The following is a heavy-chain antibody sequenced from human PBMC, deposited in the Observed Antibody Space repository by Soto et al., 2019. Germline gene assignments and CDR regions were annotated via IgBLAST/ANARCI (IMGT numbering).Heavy chain of an antibody. CDR2: INAGNGNT. Sequence: GASVKVSCKASGYTFTSYAMHWVRQAPGQRLEWMGWINAGNGNTKYSQKFQGRVTITRDTSASTAYMELSSLRSEDTAVYYCARDYSPYSTRPHFDYWGQGTLVTVSS. D-gene: IGHD6-13*01. CDR1: GYTFTSYA. CDR3: ARDYSPYSTRPHFDY. V-gene: IGHV1-3*01. J-gene: IGHJ4*02.